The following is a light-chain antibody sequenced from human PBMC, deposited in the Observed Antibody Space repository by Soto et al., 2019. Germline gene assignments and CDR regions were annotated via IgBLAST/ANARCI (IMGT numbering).Light chain of an antibody. CDR2: RNN. CDR1: SSNIGSNY. Sequence: QSVLTQPPSASGTPGQRVTISCSGSSSNIGSNYVYWYQQLPGTAPKLLFYRNNQRPSGVPGRFSGSKSGTSASLAISGLRSEDEADYYCAAWDDSLGSVFGGGTKLTVL. CDR3: AAWDDSLGSV. V-gene: IGLV1-47*01. J-gene: IGLJ2*01.